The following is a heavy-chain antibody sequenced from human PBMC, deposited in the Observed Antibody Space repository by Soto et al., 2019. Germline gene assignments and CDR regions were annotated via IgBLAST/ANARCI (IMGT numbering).Heavy chain of an antibody. V-gene: IGHV3-23*01. Sequence: GGSLRLSCAASGFTFSSYAMSWVRQAPGKGLEWVSAISGSGGSTYYADSVKGRFTISRDNSKNTLYLQMNSLRAEDTAVYYCAKAFSYGFGVPLDPWGQGTLVTVSS. D-gene: IGHD5-18*01. CDR1: GFTFSSYA. J-gene: IGHJ5*02. CDR2: ISGSGGST. CDR3: AKAFSYGFGVPLDP.